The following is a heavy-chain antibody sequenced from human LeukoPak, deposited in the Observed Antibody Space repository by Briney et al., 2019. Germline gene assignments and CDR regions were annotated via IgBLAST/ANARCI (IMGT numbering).Heavy chain of an antibody. Sequence: SSETLSLTCTVSGDSVSSSSYYWGWIRQPPGKGLEWIGSTYYSGTTSYNPSLKSRVTISVDTSKNQFSLMLTSVTASDTAVYFCGGAATGTVGWFDPWGQGTLVTVSS. CDR3: GGAATGTVGWFDP. D-gene: IGHD6-13*01. V-gene: IGHV4-39*01. CDR2: TYYSGTT. J-gene: IGHJ5*02. CDR1: GDSVSSSSYY.